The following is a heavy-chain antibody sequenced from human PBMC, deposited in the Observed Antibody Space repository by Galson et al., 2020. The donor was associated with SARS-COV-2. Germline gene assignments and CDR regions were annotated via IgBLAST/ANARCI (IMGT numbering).Heavy chain of an antibody. Sequence: SETLSLTCTDSCGSISCSSYYWGWIRQPPVKGLAWIGSIYYSGSTYYNPSLKRRVTISVDTSKNQFSLKLSSVTAADTAVYYCARRGYSYGLNPFDWYFDLWGRGTLVTVSS. CDR3: ARRGYSYGLNPFDWYFDL. V-gene: IGHV4-39*01. J-gene: IGHJ2*01. CDR1: CGSISCSSYY. CDR2: IYYSGST. D-gene: IGHD5-18*01.